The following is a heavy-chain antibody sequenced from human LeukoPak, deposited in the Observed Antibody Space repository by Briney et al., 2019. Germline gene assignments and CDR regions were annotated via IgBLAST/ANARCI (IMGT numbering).Heavy chain of an antibody. Sequence: GGSLRLSCAASGFTFSDHTFHWVRQAPDKGLEWVAVIAPDGSQKWYADSVRGRFTISRDNSKDTLHLQMSILRPEDTALYYCASGPYSSSYFASWGQGTMVTVSS. D-gene: IGHD6-13*01. CDR1: GFTFSDHT. CDR2: IAPDGSQK. CDR3: ASGPYSSSYFAS. J-gene: IGHJ4*02. V-gene: IGHV3-30-3*01.